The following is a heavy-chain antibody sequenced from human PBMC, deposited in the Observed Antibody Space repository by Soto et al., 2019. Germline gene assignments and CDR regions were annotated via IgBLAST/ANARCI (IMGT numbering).Heavy chain of an antibody. CDR2: ISYDGSNK. CDR1: GFTFSSYA. CDR3: AREMFYGWDLYYYYYGMDV. D-gene: IGHD3-10*01. J-gene: IGHJ6*02. Sequence: QVQLVESGGGVVQPGRSLRLSCAASGFTFSSYAMHWVRQAPGKGLEWGAVISYDGSNKYYADSVKGRFTISRDNSKNTLYLQMNSLRAEDTAVYYCAREMFYGWDLYYYYYGMDVWGQGTTVTVSS. V-gene: IGHV3-30-3*01.